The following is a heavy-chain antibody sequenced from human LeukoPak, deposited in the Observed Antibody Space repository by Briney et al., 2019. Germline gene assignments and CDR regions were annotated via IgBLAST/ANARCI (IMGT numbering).Heavy chain of an antibody. CDR2: ISGSGGST. Sequence: GGSLRLSCAASGFTFSSYSMNWVRQAPGKGLEWVSAISGSGGSTYYADSVKGRFTISRDNSKNTLYLQMNSLRTEDTAVYYCARGDKQLVFNRNKGGFDPWGQGTLVTVSS. CDR1: GFTFSSYS. D-gene: IGHD6-13*01. J-gene: IGHJ5*02. CDR3: ARGDKQLVFNRNKGGFDP. V-gene: IGHV3-23*01.